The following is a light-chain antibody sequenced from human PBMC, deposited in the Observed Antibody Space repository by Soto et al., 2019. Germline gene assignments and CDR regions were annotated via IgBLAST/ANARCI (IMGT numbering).Light chain of an antibody. Sequence: QSVLTQPPSASGSPGQSVTISCTGTSSDVGRYNYVSWYQHHPGKAPKLIIYDVSQRPSGVPDRFSGSKSGNTASLTVSGLQAEDEAEYFCFSFTTTSTHVFGTGTKVTVL. J-gene: IGLJ1*01. CDR2: DVS. CDR1: SSDVGRYNY. V-gene: IGLV2-8*01. CDR3: FSFTTTSTHV.